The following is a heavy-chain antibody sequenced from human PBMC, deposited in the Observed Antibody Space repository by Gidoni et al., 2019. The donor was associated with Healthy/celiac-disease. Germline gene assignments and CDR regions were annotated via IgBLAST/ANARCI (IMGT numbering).Heavy chain of an antibody. D-gene: IGHD6-13*01. CDR2: IYTSGST. CDR3: ARSGQIEIIAAAENAFDI. CDR1: GGSISSGSHY. J-gene: IGHJ3*02. V-gene: IGHV4-61*02. Sequence: QVQLQESGPGLVKPSQTLSLTCTVSGGSISSGSHYWSWIRQPAGKGLEWIGRIYTSGSTNYNPSLKSRVTISVDTSKNQFSLKLSSVTAADTAVYYCARSGQIEIIAAAENAFDIWGQGTMVTVSS.